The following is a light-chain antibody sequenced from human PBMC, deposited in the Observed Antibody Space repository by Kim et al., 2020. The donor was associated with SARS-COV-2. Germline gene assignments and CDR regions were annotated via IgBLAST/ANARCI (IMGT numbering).Light chain of an antibody. CDR2: RNN. V-gene: IGLV1-47*01. Sequence: GQRVTSSCSGSSSNIGSNYVYWYQQRPGTATKLLIYRNNQRPAGVPDRFSGSKSGTSASLAISGLRSEDEADYYCAAWDDSVSGRVFGGGTQLTVL. J-gene: IGLJ3*02. CDR1: SSNIGSNY. CDR3: AAWDDSVSGRV.